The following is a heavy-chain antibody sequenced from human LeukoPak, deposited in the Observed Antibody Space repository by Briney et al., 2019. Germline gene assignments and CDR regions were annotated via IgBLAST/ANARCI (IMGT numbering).Heavy chain of an antibody. V-gene: IGHV3-9*01. CDR1: GFSFDDYA. Sequence: PGGSLRLSCAASGFSFDDYAMYWVRQVPGKGLEWVSGITWNSAPIGYADSVKGRFTISRDNAKNSLYLQMNSLRAEDTAVYYCAREDSRDRWSYDAFDIWGQGTMVTVSS. CDR3: AREDSRDRWSYDAFDI. D-gene: IGHD4-23*01. CDR2: ITWNSAPI. J-gene: IGHJ3*02.